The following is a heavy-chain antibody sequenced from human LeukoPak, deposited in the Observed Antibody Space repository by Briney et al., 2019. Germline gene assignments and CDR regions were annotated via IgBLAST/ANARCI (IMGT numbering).Heavy chain of an antibody. CDR3: ARSMGYCSGGSCFPFDY. Sequence: GGSLRPSCAASGFTFSSFWMTWVRQAPGKGLEWVANIKQDESEKYYVGSVKGRFTISRDNAKNSLYLQMSSLRAEDTAIYFCARSMGYCSGGSCFPFDYWGQGTLVTVSS. D-gene: IGHD2-15*01. CDR2: IKQDESEK. CDR1: GFTFSSFW. J-gene: IGHJ4*02. V-gene: IGHV3-7*03.